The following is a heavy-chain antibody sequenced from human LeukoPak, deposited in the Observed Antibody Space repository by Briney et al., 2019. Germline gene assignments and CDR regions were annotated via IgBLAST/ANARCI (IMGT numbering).Heavy chain of an antibody. Sequence: SETLSLTCTVSGGSISSYYWSWIRQPPGKGLEWIGYIYYSGSTNYNPSLKSRVTISVVTSKNQFSLKLSSVTAADTAVYYCARVGITMVRGVIITAFDIWGQGTMVTVSS. CDR2: IYYSGST. CDR1: GGSISSYY. D-gene: IGHD3-10*01. J-gene: IGHJ3*02. V-gene: IGHV4-59*01. CDR3: ARVGITMVRGVIITAFDI.